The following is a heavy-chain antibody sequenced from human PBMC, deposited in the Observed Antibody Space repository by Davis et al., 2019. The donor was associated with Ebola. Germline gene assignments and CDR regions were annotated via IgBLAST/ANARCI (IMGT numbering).Heavy chain of an antibody. Sequence: ASVKVSCKSSGYTFTSYGLVWVRQAPGLGLEWMGWLSGFNTNTNFAQKFQGRVTVSNDTSTNTAYMDLRSLTSDDTAIYYCARAPNYDVLTGTSSYYFDYWGQGTLVTVSS. D-gene: IGHD3-9*01. CDR2: LSGFNTNT. V-gene: IGHV1-18*04. CDR1: GYTFTSYG. J-gene: IGHJ4*02. CDR3: ARAPNYDVLTGTSSYYFDY.